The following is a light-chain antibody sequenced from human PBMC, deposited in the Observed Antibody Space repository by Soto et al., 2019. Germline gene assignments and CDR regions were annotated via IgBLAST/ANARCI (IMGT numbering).Light chain of an antibody. V-gene: IGKV1-5*03. J-gene: IGKJ1*01. CDR3: QQYNTYPT. Sequence: DIQMTQSPSTLSASVGDRVTITCRTSQSISGWLAWYQQKSGKAPKLLIYKASSLESGVPSRFNGSGSGTEVTLSISSLQPDVSATYYCQQYNTYPTFGQGTKVEVK. CDR1: QSISGW. CDR2: KAS.